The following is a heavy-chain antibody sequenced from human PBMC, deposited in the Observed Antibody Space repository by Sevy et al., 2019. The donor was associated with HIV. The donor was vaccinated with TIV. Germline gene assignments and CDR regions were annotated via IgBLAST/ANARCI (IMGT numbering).Heavy chain of an antibody. V-gene: IGHV3-30*18. CDR1: GFTFSSYG. CDR2: ISYDGSNK. CDR3: AKVLVRGVINPPDY. D-gene: IGHD3-10*01. Sequence: GGSLRLSCAASGFTFSSYGMHWVRQAPGKGLEWVAVISYDGSNKYYADSVKGRFTISRDNSKNTPYRQMNSLRAEDTAVYYCAKVLVRGVINPPDYWGQGTLVTVSS. J-gene: IGHJ4*02.